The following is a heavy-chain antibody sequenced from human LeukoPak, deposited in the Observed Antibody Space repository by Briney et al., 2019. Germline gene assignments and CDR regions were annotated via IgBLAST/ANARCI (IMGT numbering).Heavy chain of an antibody. J-gene: IGHJ5*02. D-gene: IGHD5-12*01. CDR3: AKVRATNNWFDP. Sequence: PGRSLRLSCAASGFTFSSYGMHWVCQAPGKGLEWVAFIRYDGSNKYYADSVKGRFTISRDNSKNTLYLQMNSLRAEDTAVYYCAKVRATNNWFDPWGQGTLVTVSS. V-gene: IGHV3-30*02. CDR2: IRYDGSNK. CDR1: GFTFSSYG.